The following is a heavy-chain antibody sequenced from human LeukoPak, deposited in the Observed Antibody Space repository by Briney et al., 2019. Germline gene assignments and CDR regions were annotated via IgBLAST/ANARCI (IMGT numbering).Heavy chain of an antibody. CDR2: IYYSGST. V-gene: IGHV4-59*01. Sequence: PSETLSLTCTVSGGSISSYYWSWIRQPPGKGLEWIGYIYYSGSTNYTPSLKSRVTISVDTSKNQFSLKLSSVTAADTAVYYCARGIAAPYYYYYYMDVWGKGTTVTVSS. CDR3: ARGIAAPYYYYYYMDV. CDR1: GGSISSYY. J-gene: IGHJ6*03. D-gene: IGHD6-13*01.